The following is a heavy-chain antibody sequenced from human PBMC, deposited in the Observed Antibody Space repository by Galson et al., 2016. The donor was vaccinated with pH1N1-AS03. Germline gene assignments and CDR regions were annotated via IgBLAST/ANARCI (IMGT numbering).Heavy chain of an antibody. J-gene: IGHJ4*02. Sequence: SLRLSCAASGFTFSDYWMSWVRQAPGKGPEWVANINIDGSAKYYVDSVKGRCTISRDNAKNSLYLQISNLRAEDTAMYYCARWERWGQGTLVTVSS. D-gene: IGHD1-1*01. CDR1: GFTFSDYW. V-gene: IGHV3-7*03. CDR2: INIDGSAK. CDR3: ARWER.